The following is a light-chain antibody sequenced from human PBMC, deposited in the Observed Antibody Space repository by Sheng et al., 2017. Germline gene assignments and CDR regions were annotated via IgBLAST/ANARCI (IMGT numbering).Light chain of an antibody. CDR3: QVWDSSSDHVV. CDR1: NIGSKS. J-gene: IGLJ2*01. Sequence: SYVLTQPPSVSVAPGQTARITCGGNNIGSKSVHWYQQKPGQGPCAGRYDDSDRPSGIPERFSGSNSGNTATLTISRVEAGDEADYYCQVWDSSSDHVVFGGGTKLTVL. V-gene: IGLV3-21*02. CDR2: DDS.